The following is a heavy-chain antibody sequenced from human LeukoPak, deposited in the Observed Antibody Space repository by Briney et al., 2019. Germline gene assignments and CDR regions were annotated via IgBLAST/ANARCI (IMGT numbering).Heavy chain of an antibody. Sequence: GGSLRLSCAASGFTFSSYAMHWVRQAPGKGLEWVAVISYDGSNKYYADSVKGRFTISRDNSKNTLCLQMNSLRAEDTAVYYCAKDQEGGGWYHWFDPWGQGTLVTVSS. CDR1: GFTFSSYA. J-gene: IGHJ5*02. V-gene: IGHV3-30*04. CDR2: ISYDGSNK. CDR3: AKDQEGGGWYHWFDP. D-gene: IGHD6-19*01.